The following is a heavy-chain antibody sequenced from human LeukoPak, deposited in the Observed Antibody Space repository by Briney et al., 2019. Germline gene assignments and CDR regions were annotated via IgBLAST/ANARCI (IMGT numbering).Heavy chain of an antibody. J-gene: IGHJ6*02. D-gene: IGHD6-13*01. V-gene: IGHV4-59*01. CDR2: IYYTGST. Sequence: SETLSLTCRVSGGSISNYFWNWIRQPPGKGLEWIGNIYYTGSTNYSPSLKSRVTISVDMSKNQFSLKLTSVTAADTAVYYCARDKLIAAAGTVAYYGLDVWGRGTTVTVSS. CDR1: GGSISNYF. CDR3: ARDKLIAAAGTVAYYGLDV.